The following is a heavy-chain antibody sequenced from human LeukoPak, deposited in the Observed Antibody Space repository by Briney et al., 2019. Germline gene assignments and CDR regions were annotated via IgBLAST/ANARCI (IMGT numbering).Heavy chain of an antibody. Sequence: PGGSLRLSCAASGLTFSNYNMNWVRQAPGKGLEWVSSISTSGSYIYYANSMKGRFTISRDNAKNSLYLQMNSLRVEDSAVYYCARGHTAVTRHFGFWGQGTLVTVSS. D-gene: IGHD4-17*01. CDR3: ARGHTAVTRHFGF. J-gene: IGHJ4*02. CDR1: GLTFSNYN. V-gene: IGHV3-21*01. CDR2: ISTSGSYI.